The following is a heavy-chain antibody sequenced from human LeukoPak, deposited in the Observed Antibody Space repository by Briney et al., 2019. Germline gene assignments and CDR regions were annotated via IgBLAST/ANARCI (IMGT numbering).Heavy chain of an antibody. Sequence: GGSLRLSCAASGFTFSSYAMSWVRQAPGKGLEWVSAITGSGGSTYYADSVKGRFTISRDNSKNTLYLQLNSLRAEDTAVYYCAKRIEERYYYYYMDVWGKGTTVTVSS. CDR2: ITGSGGST. V-gene: IGHV3-23*01. J-gene: IGHJ6*03. CDR3: AKRIEERYYYYYMDV. CDR1: GFTFSSYA. D-gene: IGHD2-21*01.